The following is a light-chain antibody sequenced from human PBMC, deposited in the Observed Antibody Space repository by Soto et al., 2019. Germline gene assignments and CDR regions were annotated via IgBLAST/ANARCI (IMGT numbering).Light chain of an antibody. Sequence: EIGLTQSPATLSVSPGERATLSCRASQSVSSYLDWYQQKPGKAPRLLIFGASSMATGIPERFSGSGSGTDFTLTISRLQPGDFAVYYCQQYDSSPKTFGHGTKVDIK. V-gene: IGKV3-20*01. J-gene: IGKJ1*01. CDR1: QSVSSY. CDR3: QQYDSSPKT. CDR2: GAS.